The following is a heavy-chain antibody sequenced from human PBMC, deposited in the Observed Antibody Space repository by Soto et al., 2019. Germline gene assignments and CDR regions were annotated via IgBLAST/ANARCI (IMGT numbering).Heavy chain of an antibody. CDR2: ISYDGSNK. CDR1: GFTFSSYA. V-gene: IGHV3-30-3*01. CDR3: ARDGVVVAATPDV. Sequence: GGSLRLSCAASGFTFSSYAMHWVRQAPGKGLEWVAVISYDGSNKYYADSVKGRFTISRDNSKNTLYLQMNSLRAEDTAVYYCARDGVVVAATPDVWGQGTTVTVSS. J-gene: IGHJ6*02. D-gene: IGHD2-15*01.